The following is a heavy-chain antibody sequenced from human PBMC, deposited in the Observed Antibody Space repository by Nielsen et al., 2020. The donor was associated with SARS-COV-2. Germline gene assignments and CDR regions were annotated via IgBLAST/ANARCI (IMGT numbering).Heavy chain of an antibody. V-gene: IGHV3-21*03. CDR2: ISSSSSYI. CDR3: ARVGDLRPLGCMDV. Sequence: GESLKISCAASGFTFSSYSMNWVRQAPGKGLEWVSSISSSSSYIYYADSVKGRFTISRDNAKNSLYLQMNSLRAEDTAVYYCARVGDLRPLGCMDVWGQGTTVTVSS. J-gene: IGHJ6*02. D-gene: IGHD3-10*01. CDR1: GFTFSSYS.